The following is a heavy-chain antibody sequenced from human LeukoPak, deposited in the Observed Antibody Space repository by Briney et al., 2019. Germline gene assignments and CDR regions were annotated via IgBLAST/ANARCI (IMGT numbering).Heavy chain of an antibody. D-gene: IGHD3-22*01. V-gene: IGHV3-7*01. CDR3: ARRGPYYYDSSGDLYYFDY. CDR1: GFTFSSYW. J-gene: IGHJ4*02. Sequence: GGSLRLSCAASGFTFSSYWMSWVRQAPGKGLEGVANKKQDGSEKYYVDSVKGRFTISRDNAKNSLYLQMNSLRAEDTAVYYCARRGPYYYDSSGDLYYFDYWGQGTLVTVSS. CDR2: KKQDGSEK.